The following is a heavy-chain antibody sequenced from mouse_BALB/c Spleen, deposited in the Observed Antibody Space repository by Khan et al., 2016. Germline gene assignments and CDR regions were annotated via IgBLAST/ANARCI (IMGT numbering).Heavy chain of an antibody. V-gene: IGHV5-6-3*01. CDR2: INSNGGST. J-gene: IGHJ2*01. CDR1: GFTFSSYG. CDR3: ARMARTIN. Sequence: EVELVESGGGLVQPGGSLKLSCAASGFTFSSYGMSWVRQTPDKRLELVATINSNGGSTYYPDSVKGRFTISRDNAKNTLYLQMSSLKSEDTAMYYCARMARTINWDQGTTLTVSS.